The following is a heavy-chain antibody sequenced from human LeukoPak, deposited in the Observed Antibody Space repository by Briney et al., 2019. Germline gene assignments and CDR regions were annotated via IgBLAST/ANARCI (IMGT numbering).Heavy chain of an antibody. V-gene: IGHV3-23*01. J-gene: IGHJ4*02. CDR3: AKGTYCSSTSCYIPDY. CDR2: ISGSGGGT. D-gene: IGHD2-2*02. Sequence: PGGSLRLSCAASGFTFSSYAMSWVRQAPGKGLEWVSAISGSGGGTYYADSVKGRFTISRDNSKNTLYLQMNSLRAEDTAVYYCAKGTYCSSTSCYIPDYWGQGTLVTVSS. CDR1: GFTFSSYA.